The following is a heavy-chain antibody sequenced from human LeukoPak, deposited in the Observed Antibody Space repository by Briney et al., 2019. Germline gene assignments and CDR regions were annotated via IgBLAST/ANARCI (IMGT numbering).Heavy chain of an antibody. J-gene: IGHJ4*02. V-gene: IGHV1-2*02. CDR2: INPNSGGT. CDR1: GYTFTSYA. D-gene: IGHD3-3*01. Sequence: ASVKVSCKASGYTFTSYAMNWVRQAPGQGLEWMGWINPNSGGTNYAQKFQGRVTMTRDTSISTAYMELSRLRSDDTAVYYCARAPFGVRFLEWPIWGQGTLVTVSS. CDR3: ARAPFGVRFLEWPI.